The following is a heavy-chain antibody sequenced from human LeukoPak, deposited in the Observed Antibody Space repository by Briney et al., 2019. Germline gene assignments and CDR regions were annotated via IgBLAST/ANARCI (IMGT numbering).Heavy chain of an antibody. D-gene: IGHD3-3*01. Sequence: GGSLRLSCAASGFTFSSYAMSWVRQAPGKGLEWVSAISGSGGSTYYADSVKGRFTISRDNSKNTLYLQMNSLRVEDTAVYYCAKDRLEWLLSSDFWGQGTLVTVSS. CDR3: AKDRLEWLLSSDF. J-gene: IGHJ4*02. CDR1: GFTFSSYA. V-gene: IGHV3-23*01. CDR2: ISGSGGST.